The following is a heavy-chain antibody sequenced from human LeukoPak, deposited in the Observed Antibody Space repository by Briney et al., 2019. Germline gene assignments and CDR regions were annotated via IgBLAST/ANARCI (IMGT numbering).Heavy chain of an antibody. V-gene: IGHV4-30-4*01. CDR3: AREPTTVATGTAV. CDR2: IYYSGST. Sequence: SETLSLTRTVSGGSISSGDYYWSWIRQPPGKGLEWIGYIYYSGSTYYDPSLKSRITISVDTSKNQFSLKLSSVTAADTAVYYCAREPTTVATGTAVWGQGTLVTVSS. CDR1: GGSISSGDYY. J-gene: IGHJ4*02. D-gene: IGHD4-23*01.